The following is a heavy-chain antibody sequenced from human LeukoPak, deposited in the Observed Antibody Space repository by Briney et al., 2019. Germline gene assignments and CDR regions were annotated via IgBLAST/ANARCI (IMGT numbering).Heavy chain of an antibody. CDR3: ARVFLGAFDI. D-gene: IGHD3-3*01. J-gene: IGHJ3*02. V-gene: IGHV3-48*03. CDR2: ISSSGSTI. CDR1: GFTFSSYE. Sequence: GGSLRLSCAASGFTFSSYEMNWVRQAPGKGLEWVSYISSSGSTIYYADSVKGRFTISRDNAKNSLYLQMNSLRAEDTAVYYCARVFLGAFDIWGQGTMVTVSS.